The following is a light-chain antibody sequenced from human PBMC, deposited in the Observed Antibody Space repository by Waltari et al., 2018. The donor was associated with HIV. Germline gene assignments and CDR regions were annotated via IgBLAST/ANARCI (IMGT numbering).Light chain of an antibody. CDR3: SSYTTFNTII. CDR2: DVA. CDR1: GAEVGAYHD. Sequence: QSALTQPASVSGSPGQSITISCAGTGAEVGAYHDVAWYQKLPDTVPHLIIYDVAVRPSGVSDRFSGSKSGNTASLTISGLQAEDAGDYYCSSYTTFNTIIFGGGTKLTVL. J-gene: IGLJ2*01. V-gene: IGLV2-14*03.